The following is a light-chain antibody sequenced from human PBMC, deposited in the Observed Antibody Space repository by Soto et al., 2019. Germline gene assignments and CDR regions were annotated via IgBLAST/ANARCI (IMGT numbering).Light chain of an antibody. CDR1: HSVSSSY. V-gene: IGKV3-15*01. CDR3: QQYNNWPIT. CDR2: GTS. Sequence: EIVLTQSPGTLSLSPGERATLSCRASHSVSSSYLAWYQQKPGQAPRLLIYGTSTRATGLPARFSGSGSGTEFTLTISSLQSEDFALYYCQQYNNWPITFGQGTRLEIK. J-gene: IGKJ5*01.